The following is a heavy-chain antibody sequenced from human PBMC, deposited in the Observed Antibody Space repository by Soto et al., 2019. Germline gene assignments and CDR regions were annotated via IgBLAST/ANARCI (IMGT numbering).Heavy chain of an antibody. CDR2: INHSGST. CDR1: GGSFSGYY. CDR3: ERRPGRGDV. J-gene: IGHJ6*04. V-gene: IGHV4-34*01. Sequence: SETLSLTCAVYGGSFSGYYWSWIRQPPGKGLEWIGEINHSGSTNYNPSLKSRVTISVDTSKNQFSLKLSSVTAADTAVYYCERRPGRGDVRAKRTTVTVSS.